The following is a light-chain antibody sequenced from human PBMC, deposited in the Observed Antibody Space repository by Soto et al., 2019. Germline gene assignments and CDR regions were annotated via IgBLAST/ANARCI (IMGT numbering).Light chain of an antibody. CDR1: QNLLHSNGYIY. CDR3: MQGTHWPIT. V-gene: IGKV2-28*01. Sequence: DIVITQSPLSLPFTPLDPSSISCRSSQNLLHSNGYIYLDWYLQKPGQSPHLLIYLGSNRASGVPARFSGSGSGTDFALKISRVEAEDVGVYYCMQGTHWPITFGQGTRLEIK. CDR2: LGS. J-gene: IGKJ5*01.